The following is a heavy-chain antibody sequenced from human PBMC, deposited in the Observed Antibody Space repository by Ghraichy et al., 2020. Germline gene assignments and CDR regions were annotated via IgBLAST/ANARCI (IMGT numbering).Heavy chain of an antibody. J-gene: IGHJ5*02. CDR3: ARAPFGVVIPASGFDP. V-gene: IGHV3-30*04. Sequence: GGSLRLSCAASGFTFSSYAMHWVRQAPGKGLEWVAVISYDGSNKYYADSVKGRFTISRDNSKNTLYLQMNSLRAEDTAVYYCARAPFGVVIPASGFDPWGQGTLVTVSS. CDR2: ISYDGSNK. CDR1: GFTFSSYA. D-gene: IGHD3-3*01.